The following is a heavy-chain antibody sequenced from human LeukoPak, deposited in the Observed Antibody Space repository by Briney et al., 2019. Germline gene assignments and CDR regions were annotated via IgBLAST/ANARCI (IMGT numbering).Heavy chain of an antibody. V-gene: IGHV1-69*05. CDR2: IIPNFGTA. CDR1: GGTFSSYA. Sequence: SVKVSCKASGGTFSSYAISWVRQAPGQGLEWMGRIIPNFGTANYAQKFQGRVTITTDESISTAYMELSSLRSDDTAVYYCAKNVDTDMATYDYWGQGTLVTVSS. J-gene: IGHJ4*02. D-gene: IGHD5-18*01. CDR3: AKNVDTDMATYDY.